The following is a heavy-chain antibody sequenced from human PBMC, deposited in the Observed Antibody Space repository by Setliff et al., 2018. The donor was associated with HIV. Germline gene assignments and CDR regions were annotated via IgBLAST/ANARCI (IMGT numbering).Heavy chain of an antibody. J-gene: IGHJ5*02. CDR1: GFVFSDFW. V-gene: IGHV3-7*03. D-gene: IGHD2-8*01. Sequence: PSETLRLSCAASGFVFSDFWMSWARQAPGKGLEWVANINDDGNKKYYVGSVRGRFTISRDNAKNSLFLQMNSLRADDTAVYYGAALSVRTNPVYGVISTRFDPWGQGSLVTVSS. CDR2: INDDGNKK. CDR3: AALSVRTNPVYGVISTRFDP.